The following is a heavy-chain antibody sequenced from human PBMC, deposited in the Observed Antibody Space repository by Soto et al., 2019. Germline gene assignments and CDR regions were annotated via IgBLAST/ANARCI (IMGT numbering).Heavy chain of an antibody. CDR2: IIPIFGTA. V-gene: IGHV1-69*01. J-gene: IGHJ6*02. CDR1: EGTFSSYA. D-gene: IGHD4-4*01. CDR3: ARDRGDNYPETYYGMDV. Sequence: QVQLVQSGAEVKKPGSSVKVSCKASEGTFSSYAISWVRQAPGQGLEWMGGIIPIFGTANYAQKFQGRVTITADESTSTAYMELSSLRSEDTAVYYCARDRGDNYPETYYGMDVWGQGTTVTVSS.